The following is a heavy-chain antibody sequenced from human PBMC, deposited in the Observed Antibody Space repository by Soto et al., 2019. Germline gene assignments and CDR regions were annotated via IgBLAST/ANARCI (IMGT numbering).Heavy chain of an antibody. CDR2: ISYDGNNK. D-gene: IGHD6-6*01. Sequence: GGSLRLSCATSGVIFSDYAMHWVRQAPGKGLEWVAFISYDGNNKFYADSVKGRVTISRDNSRNTLYLQMNSLRAEDTAVYYCARASPFTTSSPYYYYYGMDVRGQGTTVTVSS. J-gene: IGHJ6*02. CDR1: GVIFSDYA. V-gene: IGHV3-30-3*01. CDR3: ARASPFTTSSPYYYYYGMDV.